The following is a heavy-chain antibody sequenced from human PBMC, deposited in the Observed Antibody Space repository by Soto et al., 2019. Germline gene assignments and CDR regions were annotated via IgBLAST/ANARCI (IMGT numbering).Heavy chain of an antibody. CDR1: GGTFSSYT. CDR2: IIPILGIA. V-gene: IGHV1-69*02. J-gene: IGHJ6*03. D-gene: IGHD2-15*01. CDR3: ARGYCSGGSCYPRSNYYYYYMDV. Sequence: SVKVSCKASGGTFSSYTISWVRQAPGQGLEWMGRIIPILGIANYAQKFQGRVTITADKSTSTAYMELSSLRSEDTAVYYCARGYCSGGSCYPRSNYYYYYMDVWGKGTTVTVSS.